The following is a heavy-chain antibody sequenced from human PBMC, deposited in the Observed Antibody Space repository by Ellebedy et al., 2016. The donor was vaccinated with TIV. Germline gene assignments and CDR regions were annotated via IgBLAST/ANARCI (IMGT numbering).Heavy chain of an antibody. CDR3: ARLPQQLALYYYYGMDV. Sequence: GESLKISXKGSGYSFTSYWIGWVRQMPGKGLEWMGIIYPGDSDTRYSPSFQGQVTISADKSISTAYLQWSSLKASDTAMYYCARLPQQLALYYYYGMDVWGQGTTVTVSS. CDR2: IYPGDSDT. D-gene: IGHD6-13*01. V-gene: IGHV5-51*01. J-gene: IGHJ6*02. CDR1: GYSFTSYW.